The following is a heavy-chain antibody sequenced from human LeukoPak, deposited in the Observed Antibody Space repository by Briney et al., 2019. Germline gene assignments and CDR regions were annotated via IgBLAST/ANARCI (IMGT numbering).Heavy chain of an antibody. Sequence: GGSLRLSCAASGFTFDDYAMSWVRQAPGKGLEWVSSISSSSSYIYYADSVKGRFTISRDNAKNSLYLQMNSLRAEDTAVYYCARDDGYGSGSYDYWGQGTLVTVSS. CDR1: GFTFDDYA. CDR3: ARDDGYGSGSYDY. D-gene: IGHD3-10*01. CDR2: ISSSSSYI. V-gene: IGHV3-21*01. J-gene: IGHJ4*02.